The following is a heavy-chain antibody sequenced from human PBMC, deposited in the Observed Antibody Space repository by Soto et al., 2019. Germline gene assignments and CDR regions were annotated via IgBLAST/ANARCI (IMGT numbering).Heavy chain of an antibody. CDR1: GYTFTSYD. CDR3: ARTTPYSYCAMDV. D-gene: IGHD1-1*01. CDR2: LNPNSVNT. V-gene: IGHV1-8*01. J-gene: IGHJ6*02. Sequence: QVQLVQSGAEVKKPGASVKVSCKASGYTFTSYDISWVRQATGQGLAWMGRLNPNSVNTAYAQKFQGRVTMTRNTSISTAYMELSSLRSEDTAVYYCARTTPYSYCAMDVWGQGTTVTVSS.